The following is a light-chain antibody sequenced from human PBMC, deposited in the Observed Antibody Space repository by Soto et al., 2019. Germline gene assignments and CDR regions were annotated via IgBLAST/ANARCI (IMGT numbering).Light chain of an antibody. CDR3: SSPLGSNNLNVV. J-gene: IGLJ2*01. CDR2: EVT. CDR1: SSDVGGYNY. V-gene: IGLV2-8*01. Sequence: QSALTQPPSASGSPGQSVAISCTGTSSDVGGYNYVPWYQQLPGKAPKLLIYEVTQRPSGVPDRFSGSKSGNTASLTVTGRQAEDEADYYCSSPLGSNNLNVVFGGGTKLTVL.